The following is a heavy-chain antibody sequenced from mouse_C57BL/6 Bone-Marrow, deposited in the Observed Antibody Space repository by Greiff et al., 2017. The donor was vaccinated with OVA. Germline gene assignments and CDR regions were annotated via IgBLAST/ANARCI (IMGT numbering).Heavy chain of an antibody. D-gene: IGHD2-4*01. CDR3: ARGEDYLFAY. CDR1: GFTFSSYA. V-gene: IGHV5-4*03. Sequence: EVMLVESGGGLVKPGGSLKLSCAASGFTFSSYAMSWVRQTPEKRLEWVATISDGGSYTYYPDNVKGRFTISRDNAKNNLYLQMSHLKSEDTAMYYCARGEDYLFAYWGQGTLVTVSA. CDR2: ISDGGSYT. J-gene: IGHJ3*01.